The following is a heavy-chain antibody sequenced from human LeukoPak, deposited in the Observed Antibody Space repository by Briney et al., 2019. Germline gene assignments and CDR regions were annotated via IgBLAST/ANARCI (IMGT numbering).Heavy chain of an antibody. V-gene: IGHV3-21*01. D-gene: IGHD2-15*01. CDR1: GFTFSSXS. CDR2: ISSSSSYI. Sequence: PXGSXXLSCAASGFTFSSXSMNWXRXAPGKXLEWVSSISSSSSYIYYADSVKGRFTISRDNAKNSLYLQMNSLRAEDTAVYYCVRDNPRCCGVVPVNIDDFWGQGTLVTVSS. J-gene: IGHJ4*02. CDR3: VRDNPRCCGVVPVNIDDF.